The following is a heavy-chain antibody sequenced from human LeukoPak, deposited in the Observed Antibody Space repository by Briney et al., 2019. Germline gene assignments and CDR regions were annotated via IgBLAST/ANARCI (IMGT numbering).Heavy chain of an antibody. CDR2: IKEDGSEK. J-gene: IGHJ4*02. CDR1: GFTFSRNW. V-gene: IGHV3-7*01. D-gene: IGHD3-9*01. CDR3: ASLERTYYDILTGYYNGDY. Sequence: GGSLRLSCAASGFTFSRNWMTWVRQAPGKGLEWVADIKEDGSEKYYVDSVKGRFTISRDNAKNSLYLQMNSLRAEDTAVYYCASLERTYYDILTGYYNGDYWGQGTLVTVSS.